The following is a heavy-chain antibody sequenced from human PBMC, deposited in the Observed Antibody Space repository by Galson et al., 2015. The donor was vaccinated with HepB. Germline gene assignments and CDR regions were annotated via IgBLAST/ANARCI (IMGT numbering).Heavy chain of an antibody. Sequence: SLRLSCAVSGFNIYSYHMTWVRQAPGKGLECVSVVFSGGATSYADSVKGRFIIYRENSKNTVYLQMSSLRNEDTAVYYCVRLGVGAPWSASYNCDSWGQGTLVPVSS. J-gene: IGHJ4*02. D-gene: IGHD3-3*01. V-gene: IGHV3-66*02. CDR3: VRLGVGAPWSASYNCDS. CDR2: VFSGGAT. CDR1: GFNIYSYH.